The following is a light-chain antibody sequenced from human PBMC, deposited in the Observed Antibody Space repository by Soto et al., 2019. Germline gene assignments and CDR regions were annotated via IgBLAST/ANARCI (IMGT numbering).Light chain of an antibody. J-gene: IGKJ4*01. CDR1: QSLLYNNTFNY. CDR3: MQSLQTPPE. Sequence: VMTQSPLTLPVTPGEPASXXCRSXQSLLYNNTFNYLDWYLQKPGQSPHXXIYLGSKRAAGVPDRFSGGGSGTDFTLKISRVEAEDVGIYYCMQSLQTPPEFGGGTKVDI. CDR2: LGS. V-gene: IGKV2-28*01.